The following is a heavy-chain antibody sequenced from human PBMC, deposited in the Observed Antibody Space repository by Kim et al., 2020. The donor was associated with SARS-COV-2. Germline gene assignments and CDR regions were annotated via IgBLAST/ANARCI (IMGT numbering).Heavy chain of an antibody. CDR1: GGSFSGYY. V-gene: IGHV4-34*01. Sequence: SETLSLTCAVYGGSFSGYYWSWIRQPPGKGLEWIGEINHSGSTNYNPSLKSRVTISVDTSKNQFSLKLSSVTAADTAVYYCARKKGSLWFGDGGFDYWGQGTLVTVSS. CDR2: INHSGST. D-gene: IGHD3-10*01. CDR3: ARKKGSLWFGDGGFDY. J-gene: IGHJ4*02.